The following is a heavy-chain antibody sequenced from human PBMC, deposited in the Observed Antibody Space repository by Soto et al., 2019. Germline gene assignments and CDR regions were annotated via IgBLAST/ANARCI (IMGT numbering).Heavy chain of an antibody. Sequence: ASVKVCCKASEYTFSSYTLHWVRQAPGQRLEWMGWINAGNGDSKYSQKFQGRVSISRDTSASTASMELSSLTSEDTAVYYCARELQGLYYFDYWG. CDR2: INAGNGDS. J-gene: IGHJ4*01. D-gene: IGHD4-4*01. CDR3: ARELQGLYYFDY. CDR1: EYTFSSYT. V-gene: IGHV1-3*01.